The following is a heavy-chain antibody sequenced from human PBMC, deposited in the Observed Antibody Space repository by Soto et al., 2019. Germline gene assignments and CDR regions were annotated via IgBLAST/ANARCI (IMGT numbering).Heavy chain of an antibody. V-gene: IGHV4-59*12. CDR1: GGSISSYY. D-gene: IGHD2-15*01. CDR2: IYYSGST. J-gene: IGHJ5*01. CDR3: ARGYRTVVMVVAGNNWFDP. Sequence: PSETLSLTCTVSGGSISSYYWSWIRQPPGKGLEWIGYIYYSGSTNYNPSLKSRVTISVDTSKNQFSLKLSSVTAADTAVYYCARGYRTVVMVVAGNNWFDPWGQGTLVTGSS.